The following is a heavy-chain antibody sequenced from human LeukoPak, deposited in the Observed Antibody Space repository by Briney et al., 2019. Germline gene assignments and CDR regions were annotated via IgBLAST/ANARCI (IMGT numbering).Heavy chain of an antibody. CDR1: GFTVSSNY. CDR2: IYSGGST. J-gene: IGHJ4*02. CDR3: ARERGYYDSSGYESVVY. V-gene: IGHV3-66*02. Sequence: GGSLRLSCAASGFTVSSNYMSWVRQAPGEGLEWVSVIYSGGSTYYADSVKGRFTISRDNSKNTLYLQMNSLRAEDTAVYYCARERGYYDSSGYESVVYWGQGTLVTVSS. D-gene: IGHD3-22*01.